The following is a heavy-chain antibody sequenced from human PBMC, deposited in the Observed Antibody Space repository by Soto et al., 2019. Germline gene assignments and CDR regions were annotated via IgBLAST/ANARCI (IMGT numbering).Heavy chain of an antibody. D-gene: IGHD3-10*01. V-gene: IGHV3-48*02. Sequence: GGSLRLSCAASGFTFSSYSMSWVRQTPGAGLEWVSYISAGSSATLYADSVKGRFTISRDDARNSLYLQMNSLRDEDTAVYRCATSTVASGIFHNWGQGTPVTVSS. CDR1: GFTFSSYS. J-gene: IGHJ4*02. CDR3: ATSTVASGIFHN. CDR2: ISAGSSAT.